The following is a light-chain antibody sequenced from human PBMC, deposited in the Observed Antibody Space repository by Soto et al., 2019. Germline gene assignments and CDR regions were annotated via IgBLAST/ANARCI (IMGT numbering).Light chain of an antibody. Sequence: DLQMTQSPSSLSASVGDRVTITCQASQDISNYLNWYQQKPGKAPKLLIYDASNLETGVPSRFSGSGSGTDFTFTISSLQPEDIATYYCLQYDNLPITFGQGTRLEIK. J-gene: IGKJ5*01. CDR2: DAS. CDR1: QDISNY. V-gene: IGKV1-33*01. CDR3: LQYDNLPIT.